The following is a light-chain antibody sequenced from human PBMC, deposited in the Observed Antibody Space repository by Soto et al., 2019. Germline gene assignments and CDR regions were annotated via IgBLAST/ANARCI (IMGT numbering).Light chain of an antibody. CDR2: STT. Sequence: QAVVTQEPSLSVSPGGTVTLTCASSTGAVTSGYYPNWFQQKPGQAPRPLIYSTTNKHSWTPARFSGSLLGGKAALTLSGVQHEDEAEYYCLLSPGGAQVFGGGTKLTVL. CDR3: LLSPGGAQV. J-gene: IGLJ3*02. CDR1: TGAVTSGYY. V-gene: IGLV7-43*01.